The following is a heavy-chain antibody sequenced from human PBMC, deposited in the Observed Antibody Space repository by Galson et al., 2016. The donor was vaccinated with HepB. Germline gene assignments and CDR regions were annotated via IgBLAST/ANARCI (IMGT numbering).Heavy chain of an antibody. J-gene: IGHJ4*02. CDR2: IHYSGNT. CDR1: GGSISSDGHY. V-gene: IGHV4-31*03. CDR3: ARARVGSTDY. Sequence: TLSLTCTVSGGSISSDGHYWSWIRQHPGKGLEWIGYIHYSGNTYYNPSVKSRVIISVDTSKNQFSLKLRSVTAADTAVYYCARARVGSTDYWGQGTPVTVSS. D-gene: IGHD1-26*01.